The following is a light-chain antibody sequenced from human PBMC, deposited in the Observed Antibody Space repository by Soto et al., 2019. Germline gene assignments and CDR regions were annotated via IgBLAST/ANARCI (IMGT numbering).Light chain of an antibody. Sequence: DIKRNMSPATLSASISDRVPITCRASQSISRWLAWYQQKSGKAPNLLIYKASTLESGVPSRFSGSGSGTEFTLTISSLQPDDFATYYCQEYNSFSKTVGRGTKVDIK. CDR1: QSISRW. CDR3: QEYNSFSKT. J-gene: IGKJ1*01. V-gene: IGKV1-5*03. CDR2: KAS.